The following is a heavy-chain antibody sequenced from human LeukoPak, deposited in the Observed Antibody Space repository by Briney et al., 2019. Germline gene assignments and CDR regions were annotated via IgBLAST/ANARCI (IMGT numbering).Heavy chain of an antibody. CDR3: ARDLITGTTAGDY. CDR1: GYTFTGYY. CDR2: INPNSGGT. V-gene: IGHV1-2*02. J-gene: IGHJ4*02. Sequence: ASVKVSCKASGYTFTGYYMHWVRQAPGQGLEWMGWINPNSGGTNYAQKFQGRVTMTRDTSISTAYMELSRLRSDDTAVYYCARDLITGTTAGDYWGQGTLVTVSS. D-gene: IGHD1-7*01.